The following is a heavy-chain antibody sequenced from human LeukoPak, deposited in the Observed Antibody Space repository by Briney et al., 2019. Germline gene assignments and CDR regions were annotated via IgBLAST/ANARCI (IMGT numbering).Heavy chain of an antibody. CDR2: IIPIFGTA. V-gene: IGHV1-69*06. D-gene: IGHD5-18*01. Sequence: SVKASCKASGGTFSSYAISWVRQAPGQGLEWMGGIIPIFGTANYAQKFQGRVTITADKSTSTAYMELSSLRSEDTAVYYCARDHGYGLYYFDYWGQGTLVTVSS. CDR1: GGTFSSYA. J-gene: IGHJ4*02. CDR3: ARDHGYGLYYFDY.